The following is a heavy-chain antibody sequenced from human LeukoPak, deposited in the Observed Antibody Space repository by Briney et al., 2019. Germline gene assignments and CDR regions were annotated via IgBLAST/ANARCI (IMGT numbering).Heavy chain of an antibody. D-gene: IGHD5-18*01. CDR1: GFTFSSYS. V-gene: IGHV3-21*01. J-gene: IGHJ4*02. CDR3: ARGKDTAFDY. CDR2: ISSSSSYI. Sequence: SGGSLRLSCAASGFTFSSYSMNWVRQAPGKGLEWVSSISSSSSYIYYADSVKGRFTISRDNAKNSLYLQMNSLRAEDTAVYYCARGKDTAFDYWGQGTLVTVSS.